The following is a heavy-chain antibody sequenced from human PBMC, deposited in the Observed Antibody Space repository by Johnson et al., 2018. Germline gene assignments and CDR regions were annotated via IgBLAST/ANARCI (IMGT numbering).Heavy chain of an antibody. CDR3: AKADDSRRHTVAFDI. D-gene: IGHD3-22*01. V-gene: IGHV3-9*01. J-gene: IGHJ3*02. Sequence: VQLVQSGGGLVQPGRSLRLSCAASGFNFDNYAMHWVRQVPGKGLEWVSGISWNSGSIDYADSVKGRFTISRDNAKNLLYLQMNSLRAEDTAFYYCAKADDSRRHTVAFDIWGQGTVATVSS. CDR2: ISWNSGSI. CDR1: GFNFDNYA.